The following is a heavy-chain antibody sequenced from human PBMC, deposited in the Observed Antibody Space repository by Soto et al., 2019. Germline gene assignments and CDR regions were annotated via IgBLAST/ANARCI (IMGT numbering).Heavy chain of an antibody. CDR2: IYYSGST. V-gene: IGHV4-59*01. D-gene: IGHD6-13*01. Sequence: QVQLQESGPGLVKPSETLSLTCTVSGGSISSYYWSWIRQPPGKGLEWIGYIYYSGSTNYNPSLKSRVTISVDTSKNQFALKLSSVTAADTAVYYCARVPSSWYQPGRPYYYYGMDVWGQGTTVTVSS. CDR3: ARVPSSWYQPGRPYYYYGMDV. CDR1: GGSISSYY. J-gene: IGHJ6*02.